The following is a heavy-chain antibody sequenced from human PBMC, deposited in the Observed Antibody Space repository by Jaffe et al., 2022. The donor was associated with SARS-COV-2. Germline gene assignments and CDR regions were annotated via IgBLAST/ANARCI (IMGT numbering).Heavy chain of an antibody. CDR2: IYNSGST. D-gene: IGHD2-2*01. CDR3: ARQYCSSVRCHVYFDY. Sequence: QLQLQESGPGLVKPSETLSLTCTVSGGSISSSNYYWGWIRQPPGKGLEWIGSIYNSGSTYANPSLKSRVTISVDTSKNQFSLKLSSVTAADTSMYFCARQYCSSVRCHVYFDYWGQGALVTVSS. CDR1: GGSISSSNYY. V-gene: IGHV4-39*01. J-gene: IGHJ4*02.